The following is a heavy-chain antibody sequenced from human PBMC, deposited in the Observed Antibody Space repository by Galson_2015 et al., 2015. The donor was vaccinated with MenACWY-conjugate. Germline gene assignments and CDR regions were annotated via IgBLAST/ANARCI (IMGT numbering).Heavy chain of an antibody. D-gene: IGHD2-15*01. CDR2: IKNKADGGTA. J-gene: IGHJ4*02. CDR3: IAEVRSGGRCSSPICWN. Sequence: SLRLSCAASGFTFNNAWMSWARQAPGKGLEWVGRIKNKADGGTAGYAAPVKDRFTISRDDSKTTLYLQMNSLKTEDKAVYYCIAEVRSGGRCSSPICWNWGQEILVTVSS. CDR1: GFTFNNAW. V-gene: IGHV3-15*01.